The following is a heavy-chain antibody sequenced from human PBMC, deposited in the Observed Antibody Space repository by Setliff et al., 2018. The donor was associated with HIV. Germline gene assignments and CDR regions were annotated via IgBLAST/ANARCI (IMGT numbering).Heavy chain of an antibody. D-gene: IGHD3-3*01. CDR3: ARWGDTPTFYNFWSGYYFDY. V-gene: IGHV3-7*01. CDR1: GFTFRNFW. Sequence: PGGSLRLSCTASGFTFRNFWMNWVRQAPGKGLEWVANIKQDGSEKYYVDSVKGRFTISRDNAEDSLYLQMNSLRAEDTAVYYCARWGDTPTFYNFWSGYYFDYWGQGALVTVSS. CDR2: IKQDGSEK. J-gene: IGHJ4*02.